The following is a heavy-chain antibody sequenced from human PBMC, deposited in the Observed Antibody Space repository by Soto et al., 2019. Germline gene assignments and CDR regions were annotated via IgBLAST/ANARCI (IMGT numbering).Heavy chain of an antibody. D-gene: IGHD3-22*01. CDR1: GFSLSTSGVG. J-gene: IGHJ4*02. CDR2: NFWNDDK. V-gene: IGHV2-5*01. CDR3: AHSLYDSTGYYYFNY. Sequence: SGPTLVNPTQTLTLTCTFSGFSLSTSGVGVGWIRQPPGKALEWLAFNFWNDDKRYSPSLKSRLTITKDTSKNQVVLTMTIMDPVDTATYSCAHSLYDSTGYYYFNYWGQGTLVTVSS.